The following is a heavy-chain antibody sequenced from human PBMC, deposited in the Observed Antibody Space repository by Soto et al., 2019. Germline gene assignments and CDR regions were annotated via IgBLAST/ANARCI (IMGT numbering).Heavy chain of an antibody. CDR1: GYTFTDYA. CDR2: INVGNGNT. V-gene: IGHV1-3*01. J-gene: IGHJ4*02. CDR3: AREGAHYTPLDH. Sequence: ASVKVSCKASGYTFTDYAIHWVRQAPGQGLEWMGWINVGNGNTGYSRKFQGRVTNVRDMSASAAYIEVTSLTSEDTAIYYCAREGAHYTPLDHWGQGTLVTVSS. D-gene: IGHD2-15*01.